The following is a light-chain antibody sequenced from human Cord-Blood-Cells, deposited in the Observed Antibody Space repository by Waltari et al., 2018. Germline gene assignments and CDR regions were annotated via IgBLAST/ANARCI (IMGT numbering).Light chain of an antibody. CDR3: NQYANHPILT. CDR1: QDISNY. CDR2: DAS. J-gene: IGKJ3*01. V-gene: IGKV1-33*01. Sequence: IQLTQSPSSLSASVGDTVTITCQASQDISNYLNWYQQKPGKAPKLLIYDASNLETGVPSRFSGSAFGTDFTFTISSLQPEDIASYYCNQYANHPILTFGPGTKVHLK.